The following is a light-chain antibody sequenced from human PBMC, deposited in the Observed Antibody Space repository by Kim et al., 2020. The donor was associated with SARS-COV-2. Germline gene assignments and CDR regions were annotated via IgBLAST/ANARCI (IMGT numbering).Light chain of an antibody. CDR2: DVS. CDR1: STDIGGYNY. CDR3: CSYAGTYTLI. V-gene: IGLV2-11*01. J-gene: IGLJ2*01. Sequence: GQSVTISCTGTSTDIGGYNYVSWYQQHPGKAPQPLILDVSQRPSGVPDRFSGSRSGNTASLTISGLQAEDEADYYCCSYAGTYTLIFGGGTQLTVL.